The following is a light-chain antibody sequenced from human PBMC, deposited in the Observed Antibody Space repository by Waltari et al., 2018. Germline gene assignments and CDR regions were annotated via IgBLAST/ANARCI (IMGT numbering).Light chain of an antibody. V-gene: IGLV1-40*01. CDR3: QSYDSSLSGLVV. Sequence: QSVLTQPPSVSGAPGQRVTIPCTGSSPDIGAGYDVPWSQQRPGTAPKLLIYGNSNRPSGVPDRSSGSKSGTSASLAITGLQAEDEADYYCQSYDSSLSGLVVFGGGTKLTVL. CDR2: GNS. CDR1: SPDIGAGYD. J-gene: IGLJ2*01.